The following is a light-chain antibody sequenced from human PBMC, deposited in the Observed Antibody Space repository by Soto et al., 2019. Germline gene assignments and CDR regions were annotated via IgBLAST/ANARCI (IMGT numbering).Light chain of an antibody. CDR1: QHISSY. V-gene: IGKV1-39*01. J-gene: IGKJ4*01. CDR3: QQSYSARLS. CDR2: AAS. Sequence: DIQMTQSPSSVSASIGDTVTITCRASQHISSYLNWFQQRPGKAPKLLVSAASTLQSGVPSRFSGDRSGTDFTRTISSLQPEDFATYFCQQSYSARLSFGGGTKLEIK.